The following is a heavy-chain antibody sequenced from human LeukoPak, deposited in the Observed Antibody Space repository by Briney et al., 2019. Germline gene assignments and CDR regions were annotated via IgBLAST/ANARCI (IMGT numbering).Heavy chain of an antibody. J-gene: IGHJ6*03. Sequence: SLRLSCAASGFTFEDYAMHWVRQAPGKGLEWVSGISSNSGSIGYADSVKGRYTISRDNAKNLLYSQMNSVRAEDTALYYCAKDLGVDYYGSGTFYKEDYYYYMDVWGKGTTVTVSS. D-gene: IGHD3-10*01. V-gene: IGHV3-9*01. CDR2: ISSNSGSI. CDR1: GFTFEDYA. CDR3: AKDLGVDYYGSGTFYKEDYYYYMDV.